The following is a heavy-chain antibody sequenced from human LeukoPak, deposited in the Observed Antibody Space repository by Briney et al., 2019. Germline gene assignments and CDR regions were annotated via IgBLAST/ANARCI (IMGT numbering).Heavy chain of an antibody. D-gene: IGHD3-10*01. Sequence: GESLKISCKGSGYSFTSYWIGWVRQMPGKGLEWMGIIYPGDSDTRYSPSFQGQVTISADKSISTAYLQWSSLKASDTAMYYCARQNSGSGSFNWFDPWGQGTLVTVSS. CDR3: ARQNSGSGSFNWFDP. J-gene: IGHJ5*02. CDR1: GYSFTSYW. CDR2: IYPGDSDT. V-gene: IGHV5-51*01.